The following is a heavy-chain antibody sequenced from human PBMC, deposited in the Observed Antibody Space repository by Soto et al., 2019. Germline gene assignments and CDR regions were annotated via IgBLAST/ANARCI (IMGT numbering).Heavy chain of an antibody. Sequence: EVQLLESGGGLVQPGGSLRLSCAASGFTFSSYAMSWVRQAPGKGLEWVSAISGSGGSTYYADSVKGRFTISRDNSENTLDLQMNSLRAGDTVVYYGAKDDFAYSNPLSYWGQGTLVTVSS. CDR2: ISGSGGST. V-gene: IGHV3-23*01. J-gene: IGHJ4*02. CDR1: GFTFSSYA. D-gene: IGHD4-4*01. CDR3: AKDDFAYSNPLSY.